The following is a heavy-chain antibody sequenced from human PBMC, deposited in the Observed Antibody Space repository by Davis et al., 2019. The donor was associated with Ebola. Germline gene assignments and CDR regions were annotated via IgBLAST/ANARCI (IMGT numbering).Heavy chain of an antibody. CDR1: GFIFRNYV. CDR3: ARSTGCDY. CDR2: ISRSGDST. Sequence: GESLKISCETSGFIFRNYVMSWVRQAPGKGLEWVSGISRSGDSTNYADSVKGRFTISRDNSKNTLYLQMNSLRAEDTAVYYCARSTGCDYWGQGTLVTVSS. J-gene: IGHJ4*02. V-gene: IGHV3-23*01. D-gene: IGHD4-17*01.